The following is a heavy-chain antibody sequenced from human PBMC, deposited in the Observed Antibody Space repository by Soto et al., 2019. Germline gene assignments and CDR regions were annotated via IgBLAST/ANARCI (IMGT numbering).Heavy chain of an antibody. CDR3: ARSSFELGYCSSTSCPQDYYYYMDV. Sequence: QVQLVQSGAEVKKPGASVKVSCKASGYTFTSYDINWVRQATGQGLEWMGWMNPNSGNTGYVQKFQGRVTMPRNTSISTAYSELSRLRSEDEAVYYCARSSFELGYCSSTSCPQDYYYYMDVWGKGTTVTVS. CDR1: GYTFTSYD. V-gene: IGHV1-8*01. D-gene: IGHD2-2*01. J-gene: IGHJ6*03. CDR2: MNPNSGNT.